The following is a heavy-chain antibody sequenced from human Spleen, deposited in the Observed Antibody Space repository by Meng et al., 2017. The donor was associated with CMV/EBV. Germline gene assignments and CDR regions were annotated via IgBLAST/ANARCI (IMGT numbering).Heavy chain of an antibody. V-gene: IGHV1-18*01. J-gene: IGHJ6*02. D-gene: IGHD6-6*01. CDR1: GYSFTTYS. CDR3: ARDGYSSSADYYYYGMDV. Sequence: ASVKVSCKASGYSFTTYSITWVRQAPGQGLEWMGWISAYNGNTNYAQKLQGRVTMTTDTSTSTAYMELRSLRSDDTAVYYCARDGYSSSADYYYYGMDVWGQGTTVTVSS. CDR2: ISAYNGNT.